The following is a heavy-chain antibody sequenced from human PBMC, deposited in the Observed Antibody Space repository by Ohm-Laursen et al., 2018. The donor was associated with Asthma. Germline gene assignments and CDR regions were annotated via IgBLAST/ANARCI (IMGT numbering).Heavy chain of an antibody. Sequence: AASVKVSCKASGGTFSSYAISWVRQAPGQGLEWMGGIIPIFGTANYAQKFQGRVTITADESTSTAYMELSSLRSEDTAVYYCARAYYYDSSGYFDYWGQGTLVTVSS. V-gene: IGHV1-69*13. CDR2: IIPIFGTA. CDR3: ARAYYYDSSGYFDY. J-gene: IGHJ4*02. D-gene: IGHD3-22*01. CDR1: GGTFSSYA.